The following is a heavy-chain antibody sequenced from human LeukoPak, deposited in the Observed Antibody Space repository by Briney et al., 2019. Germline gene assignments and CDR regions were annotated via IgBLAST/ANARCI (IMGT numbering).Heavy chain of an antibody. CDR3: ARGLVVGAPVDY. CDR2: ISSNGGST. Sequence: GGSLRLSCAASGFTFSSYAMHWVRQAPGKGLEYVSAISSNGGSTYYANSVKGRFTISRDNSKNTLYLQMGSLRAEDMAVYYCARGLVVGAPVDYWGQGTLVTVPS. CDR1: GFTFSSYA. J-gene: IGHJ4*02. D-gene: IGHD1-26*01. V-gene: IGHV3-64*01.